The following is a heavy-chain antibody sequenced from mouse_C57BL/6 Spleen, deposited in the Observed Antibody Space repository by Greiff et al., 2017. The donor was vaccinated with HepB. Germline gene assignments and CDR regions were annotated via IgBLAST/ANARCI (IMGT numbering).Heavy chain of an antibody. CDR2: INPNNGGT. J-gene: IGHJ1*03. CDR1: GYTFTDYY. V-gene: IGHV1-26*01. Sequence: EVQLQQSGPELVKPGASVKISCKASGYTFTDYYMNWVKQSHGKSLEWIGDINPNNGGTSYNQKFKGKATLTVDKSSSTAYMELRSLTSEDSAVYYCAPYYSNYAWYFDVWGTGTTVTVSS. CDR3: APYYSNYAWYFDV. D-gene: IGHD2-5*01.